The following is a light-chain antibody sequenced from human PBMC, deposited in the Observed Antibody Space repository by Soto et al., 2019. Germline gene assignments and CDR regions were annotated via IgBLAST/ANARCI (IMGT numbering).Light chain of an antibody. CDR2: AAS. CDR3: QQSYSTPRT. CDR1: QSISSY. V-gene: IGKV1-39*01. Sequence: DIQMTQSPSSLSASVGDRVTITCRASQSISSYLNWYQQKPGKAPKLLIYAASSLQSGVPSRFSGSGSGTYFTLTISSLQPEDFATYYLQQSYSTPRTFGQGTKVELK. J-gene: IGKJ1*01.